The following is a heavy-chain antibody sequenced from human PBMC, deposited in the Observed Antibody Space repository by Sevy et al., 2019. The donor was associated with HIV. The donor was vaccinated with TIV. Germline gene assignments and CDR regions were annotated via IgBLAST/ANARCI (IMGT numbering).Heavy chain of an antibody. V-gene: IGHV3-30*04. CDR1: GFTFSSYA. J-gene: IGHJ4*02. CDR2: TGYDRSKT. D-gene: IGHD1-7*01. Sequence: GGSLRLSCAASGFTFSSYAMHWVRQAPGKGLEWVAVTGYDRSKTNYADSVQGRFIASRDNSKSTLYLHMNSLRREDXXXXXXXXXXXXGPXNXXXXXXSYSGTLDSWGQGALVTVSS. CDR3: XXXXXXGPXNXXXXXXSYSGTLDS.